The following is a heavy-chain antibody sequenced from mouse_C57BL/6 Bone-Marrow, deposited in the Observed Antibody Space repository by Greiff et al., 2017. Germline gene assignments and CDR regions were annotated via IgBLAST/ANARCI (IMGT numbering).Heavy chain of an antibody. CDR2: IDPENGDT. V-gene: IGHV14-4*01. D-gene: IGHD2-4*01. J-gene: IGHJ2*01. CDR1: GFNIKDDY. CDR3: TVYYDYDDEGDY. Sequence: EVQLQQSGAELVRPGASVKLSCTASGFNIKDDYMPWVKQRPEQGLEWIGWIDPENGDTEYASKFQGKATIPADTSSNPDYLQLRSLTSEDTAVYYCTVYYDYDDEGDYWGQGTTLTGSS.